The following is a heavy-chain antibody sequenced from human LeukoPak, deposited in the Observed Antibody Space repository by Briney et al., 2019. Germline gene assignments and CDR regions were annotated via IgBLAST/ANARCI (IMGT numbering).Heavy chain of an antibody. J-gene: IGHJ4*02. CDR3: AKGQNVDTASLDY. CDR2: ISYDGSNE. D-gene: IGHD5-18*01. V-gene: IGHV3-30*18. Sequence: GGSLRLSCAASRLTFSTYGMHWVRQAPGKGLEWVAVISYDGSNEYYADSVKGRFTVSRDNSKNTLYLQMNSLRAEDTAVFYCAKGQNVDTASLDYWGQGTLVTVSS. CDR1: RLTFSTYG.